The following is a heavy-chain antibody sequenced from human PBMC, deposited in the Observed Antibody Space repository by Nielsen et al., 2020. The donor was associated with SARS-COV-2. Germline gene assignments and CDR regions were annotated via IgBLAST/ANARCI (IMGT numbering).Heavy chain of an antibody. D-gene: IGHD2-2*01. J-gene: IGHJ5*02. CDR3: ARDMPPEVVVVPAAHNWFDP. CDR2: ISSSGSTI. Sequence: RQAPGKGLEWVSYISSSGSTIYYADSVKGRFTISRDNAKNSLYLQMNSLRAEDTAVCYCARDMPPEVVVVPAAHNWFDPWGQGTLVTVSS. V-gene: IGHV3-11*04.